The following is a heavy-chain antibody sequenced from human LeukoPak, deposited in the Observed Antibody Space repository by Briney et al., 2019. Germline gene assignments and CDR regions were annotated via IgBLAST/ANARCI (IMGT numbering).Heavy chain of an antibody. V-gene: IGHV3-11*01. D-gene: IGHD1-26*01. J-gene: IGHJ3*02. CDR3: ATEILGANTPMGAFDI. Sequence: GGSLRLSCAASGFTFSDYYMSWIRQAPGKGLEWVSYISSSGSTIYYADSVKGRFTISRDNAKNSLYLQMNSLRAEDTAVYYCATEILGANTPMGAFDIWGQGTMVTVSS. CDR2: ISSSGSTI. CDR1: GFTFSDYY.